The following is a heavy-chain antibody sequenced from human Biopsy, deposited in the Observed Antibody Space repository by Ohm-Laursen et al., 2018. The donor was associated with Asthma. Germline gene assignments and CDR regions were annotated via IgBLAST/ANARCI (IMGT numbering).Heavy chain of an antibody. D-gene: IGHD6-19*01. CDR1: GFAVSSDY. CDR2: IYSSGTS. J-gene: IGHJ4*02. CDR3: ARGDSSGWSQYYFDY. Sequence: SLRLSCAASGFAVSSDYMFWVRQAPGKGLEWVSVIYSSGTSHTADSVRGRFTISRDYSKNTLYLQMHSLRAEDTAVYYCARGDSSGWSQYYFDYWGQGTLVTVSS. V-gene: IGHV3-53*01.